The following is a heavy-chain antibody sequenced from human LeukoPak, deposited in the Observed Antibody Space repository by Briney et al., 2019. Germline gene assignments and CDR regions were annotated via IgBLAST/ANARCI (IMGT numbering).Heavy chain of an antibody. CDR2: IYYSGST. CDR3: ARGRVVVVVPAARIRKTTAYDY. J-gene: IGHJ4*02. CDR1: GGSISSYY. Sequence: SETLSLTCTVSGGSISSYYWSWIRQPPGKGLEWIGYIYYSGSTNYNPSLKSRVTTSVDTSKNQFSLKLSSVTAADTAVYYCARGRVVVVVPAARIRKTTAYDYWGQGTLVTVSS. V-gene: IGHV4-59*12. D-gene: IGHD2-2*01.